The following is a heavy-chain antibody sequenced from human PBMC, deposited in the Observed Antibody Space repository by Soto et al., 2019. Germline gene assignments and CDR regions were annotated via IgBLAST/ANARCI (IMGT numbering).Heavy chain of an antibody. J-gene: IGHJ4*02. CDR1: GYIFSSYG. V-gene: IGHV1-18*01. CDR3: ARDEFYYDSSSYLGPDY. Sequence: QVQLVQSGAEVKKPGASVKVSCKASGYIFSSYGINWVRQAPGQGLEWMGWISPYNGNTNYAQKLQDRVTMTTDTSTSTAYMELRSLRSDDTAVYYCARDEFYYDSSSYLGPDYWGQGTLVTVSS. CDR2: ISPYNGNT. D-gene: IGHD3-22*01.